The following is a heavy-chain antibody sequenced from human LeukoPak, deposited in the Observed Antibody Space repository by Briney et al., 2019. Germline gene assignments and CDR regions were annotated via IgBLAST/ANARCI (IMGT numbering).Heavy chain of an antibody. D-gene: IGHD6-19*01. CDR2: ISSSSSYI. J-gene: IGHJ4*02. CDR3: AREWGIAVIDY. V-gene: IGHV3-21*01. Sequence: GGSLRLSCAASGFTFSSYSMNWVRQAPGKGLEWVSSISSSSSYIYYADSVKGRFTSSRDNAKNSLHLQMNSLRAEDTAVYYCAREWGIAVIDYWGQGTLVTVSS. CDR1: GFTFSSYS.